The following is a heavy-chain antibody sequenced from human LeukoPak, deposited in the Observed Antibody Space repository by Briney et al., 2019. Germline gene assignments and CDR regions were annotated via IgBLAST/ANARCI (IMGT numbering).Heavy chain of an antibody. J-gene: IGHJ4*02. V-gene: IGHV3-7*01. CDR2: IKQDGSEK. Sequence: GGSLRLSCAASGFTFSSYWMSWVRQAPGKGLEWVANIKQDGSEKYYVDSVKGRFTISRENAKNSLYLQMNSLRAEDTAVYYCARLERGSLGYCSVGSCYAFDYWGQGTLVTVSS. CDR1: GFTFSSYW. CDR3: ARLERGSLGYCSVGSCYAFDY. D-gene: IGHD2-15*01.